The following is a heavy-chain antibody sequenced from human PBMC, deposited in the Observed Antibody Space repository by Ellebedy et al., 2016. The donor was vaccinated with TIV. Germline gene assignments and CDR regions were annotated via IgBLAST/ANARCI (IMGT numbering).Heavy chain of an antibody. CDR2: IYPGDSDT. Sequence: GESLKISCKVSGYDFTDYWIGWVCQMPGKGLESMGIIYPGDSDTRYSPSFEGQVTISVDKSVTTAYVEWSSLKASDTAMYYCARHLGYADSEIDFWGQGTLVTVSS. J-gene: IGHJ4*02. CDR3: ARHLGYADSEIDF. V-gene: IGHV5-51*01. CDR1: GYDFTDYW. D-gene: IGHD4-17*01.